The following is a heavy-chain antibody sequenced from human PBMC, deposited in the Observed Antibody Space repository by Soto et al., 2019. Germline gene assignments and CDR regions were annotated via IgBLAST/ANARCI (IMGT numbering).Heavy chain of an antibody. CDR3: ARDPGIAADGPQGYYYGMDV. J-gene: IGHJ6*02. CDR2: IYSGGST. Sequence: GGSLRLSCAASGFTVSSNYMSWVRQAPGKGLEWVSVIYSGGSTYYADSVKGRFTISRDNSKNTLYLQMNSLRSEDTAVYYCARDPGIAADGPQGYYYGMDVWGQGTTVTVS. CDR1: GFTVSSNY. V-gene: IGHV3-53*05. D-gene: IGHD6-13*01.